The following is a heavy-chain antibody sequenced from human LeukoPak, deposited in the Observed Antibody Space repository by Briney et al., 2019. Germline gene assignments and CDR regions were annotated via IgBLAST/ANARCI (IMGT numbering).Heavy chain of an antibody. J-gene: IGHJ2*01. Sequence: SDTLSLTCTVSGASTSSYYRSWIPETAGRGLEWSGRIYTSGSTNYNPSLKSRVTMSVDTSKNQFSLKLSSVTAADTAVYYCARGTVTDLWGRGTLVTVSS. CDR1: GASTSSYY. CDR2: IYTSGST. CDR3: ARGTVTDL. D-gene: IGHD4-17*01. V-gene: IGHV4-4*07.